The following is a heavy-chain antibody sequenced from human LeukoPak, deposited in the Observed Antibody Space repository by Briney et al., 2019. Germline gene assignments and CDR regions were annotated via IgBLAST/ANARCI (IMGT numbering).Heavy chain of an antibody. CDR2: MNPNSGNT. V-gene: IGHV1-8*02. D-gene: IGHD3-3*01. CDR3: ARGRLTTTFGVAIMRRAAIGYFDS. J-gene: IGHJ4*02. Sequence: ASVKVSCKASGYTFINYDINWVRQATGQGLEWMGWMNPNSGNTGYAQKFQGRVAITRNTSIGTAYMELSSLRSEDTAVYYCARGRLTTTFGVAIMRRAAIGYFDSWGQGTLVTVSS. CDR1: GYTFINYD.